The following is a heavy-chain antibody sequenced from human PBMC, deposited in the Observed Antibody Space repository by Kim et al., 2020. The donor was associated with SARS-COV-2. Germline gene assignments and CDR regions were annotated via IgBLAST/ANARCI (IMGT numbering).Heavy chain of an antibody. D-gene: IGHD1-26*01. V-gene: IGHV1-3*01. CDR3: ARSRSLDY. J-gene: IGHJ4*02. CDR2: GKGDP. Sequence: GKGDPTYSQKFQCRLTITSDTSASAAYMELSSLGSEDTAVYYCARSRSLDYWGQGTLVTVSS.